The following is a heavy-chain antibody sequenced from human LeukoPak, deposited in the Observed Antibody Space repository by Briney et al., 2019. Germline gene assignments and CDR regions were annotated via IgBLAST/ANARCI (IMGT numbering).Heavy chain of an antibody. Sequence: ASVKVSCKASGYTFTGYYMHWVRQAPGQGLEWMGWINPNSGGTNYAQKFQGRVTMTRDTSISTAYMELSRLRSDDTAVYYCARDYYYGSGSYYNGRFDYWGQGILVTVSS. V-gene: IGHV1-2*02. CDR2: INPNSGGT. J-gene: IGHJ4*02. CDR1: GYTFTGYY. D-gene: IGHD3-10*01. CDR3: ARDYYYGSGSYYNGRFDY.